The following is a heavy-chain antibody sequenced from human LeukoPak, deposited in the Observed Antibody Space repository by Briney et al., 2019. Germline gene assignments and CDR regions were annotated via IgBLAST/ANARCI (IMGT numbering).Heavy chain of an antibody. CDR2: ISWNSGSI. V-gene: IGHV3-9*01. J-gene: IGHJ4*02. CDR3: ARGYDSGTYYVY. CDR1: GFTFDDYA. D-gene: IGHD3-22*01. Sequence: GGSLRLSCAASGFTFDDYAMHWVRQAPGKGLEWVSGISWNSGSIGYADSVKGRFTISRDNAKNSLYLQMNSLRAEDTAVYYCARGYDSGTYYVYWGQGTLVTVSS.